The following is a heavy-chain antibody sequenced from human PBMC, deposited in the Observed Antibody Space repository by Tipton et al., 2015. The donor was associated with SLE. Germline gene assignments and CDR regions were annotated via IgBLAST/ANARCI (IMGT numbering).Heavy chain of an antibody. CDR1: GYTFTDYY. CDR3: AIAITGPSFYSYYIDV. CDR2: VDPEDDKT. J-gene: IGHJ6*03. V-gene: IGHV1-69-2*01. Sequence: QSGAEVKKPGATVRISCKVSGYTFTDYYIHWVRQAPGKGLEWMGLVDPEDDKTMYAERFQGRVTITADTSTDTAYIQLSSLRTEDTALYYCAIAITGPSFYSYYIDVWGKGTTFTV.